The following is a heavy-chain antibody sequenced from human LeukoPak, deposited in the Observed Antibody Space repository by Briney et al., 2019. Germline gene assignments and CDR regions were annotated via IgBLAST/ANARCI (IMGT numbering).Heavy chain of an antibody. D-gene: IGHD5-24*01. Sequence: GASVKVSCKASGFSFTSYYMHWVGQAPGQGLEWMGIINPSGGSTSYTQKFQGRVTMTKDTSTSTVYMEPPRPRLCDTAVYYCARVDGSPGVIDYWGQGTLVTVSS. CDR1: GFSFTSYY. CDR3: ARVDGSPGVIDY. J-gene: IGHJ4*02. V-gene: IGHV1-46*01. CDR2: INPSGGST.